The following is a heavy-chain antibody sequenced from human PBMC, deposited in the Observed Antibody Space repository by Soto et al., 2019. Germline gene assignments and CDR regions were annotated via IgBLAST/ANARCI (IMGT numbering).Heavy chain of an antibody. CDR3: TTESRYSSSWPRDY. D-gene: IGHD6-13*01. Sequence: PGGSLRLSCAASGFTFSNAWMSWVRQAPGKGLEWVGRIKSKTDGGTTDYAAPVKGRFTISRDDSNNTLYLQVNSLKTEDTAVYYCTTESRYSSSWPRDYWGQGTLVTVSS. J-gene: IGHJ4*02. V-gene: IGHV3-15*01. CDR1: GFTFSNAW. CDR2: IKSKTDGGTT.